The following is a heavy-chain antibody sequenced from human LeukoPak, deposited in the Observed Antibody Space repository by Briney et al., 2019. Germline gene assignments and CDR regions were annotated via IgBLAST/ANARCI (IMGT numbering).Heavy chain of an antibody. J-gene: IGHJ3*02. V-gene: IGHV1-8*03. CDR3: ARARRLGAHDRQVNAFDI. D-gene: IGHD3-16*01. CDR1: GYTFTSYG. Sequence: GASVKVSCKASGYTFTSYGINWVRQATGQGLEWMGWMNPNSGNTGYAQKFQGRVTITRNTSISTAYMELSSLRSEDTAVYYCARARRLGAHDRQVNAFDIWGQGTMVTVSS. CDR2: MNPNSGNT.